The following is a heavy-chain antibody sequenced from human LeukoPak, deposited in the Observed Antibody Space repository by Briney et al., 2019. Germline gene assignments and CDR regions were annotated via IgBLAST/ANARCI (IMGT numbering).Heavy chain of an antibody. Sequence: PGGSLRLSCAASGFTFSSYGMHWVRQAPGKGLEWVAVISHDGGYKDYADSVKGRFTISRDNSKNTLYLQMNSLRAEDTAVYYCARTVVVGYFDYWGQGTLVTVSS. CDR3: ARTVVVGYFDY. CDR1: GFTFSSYG. J-gene: IGHJ4*02. CDR2: ISHDGGYK. D-gene: IGHD2-15*01. V-gene: IGHV3-30*03.